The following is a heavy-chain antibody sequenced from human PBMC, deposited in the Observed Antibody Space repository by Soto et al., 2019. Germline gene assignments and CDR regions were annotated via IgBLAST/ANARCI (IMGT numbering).Heavy chain of an antibody. CDR3: ATASRSGGSCYDY. Sequence: GASVKVSCKASGGTFSSYAISWVRQAPGQGLEWMGGIIPIFGTANYAQKFQGRVTITPDKSTSTAYMELSSLKSEDTAVYYCATASRSGGSCYDYWGQGTLVTVSS. J-gene: IGHJ4*02. D-gene: IGHD2-15*01. V-gene: IGHV1-69*06. CDR1: GGTFSSYA. CDR2: IIPIFGTA.